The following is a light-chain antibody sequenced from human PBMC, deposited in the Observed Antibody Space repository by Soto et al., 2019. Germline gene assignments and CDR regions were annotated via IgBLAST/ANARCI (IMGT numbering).Light chain of an antibody. J-gene: IGLJ2*01. CDR3: SSYAGSNVL. Sequence: QSALTQPPSASGSPVQSVTISCTGTPSDVGGYNSVSWYQQYPGKAPKLMIYDVSKRPSGVPDRFSGSKSGNTASLTVSGLQAEDEANYYCSSYAGSNVLFGGATKLTV. V-gene: IGLV2-8*01. CDR1: PSDVGGYNS. CDR2: DVS.